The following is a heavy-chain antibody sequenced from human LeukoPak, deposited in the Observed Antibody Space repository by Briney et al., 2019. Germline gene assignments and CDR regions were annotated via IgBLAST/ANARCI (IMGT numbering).Heavy chain of an antibody. CDR2: IYYSGST. CDR1: GGSISSYY. CDR3: ARAPGNDYYPYYMDV. J-gene: IGHJ6*03. V-gene: IGHV4-59*01. Sequence: PSETLSLTCTVSGGSISSYYWSWIRQPPGKGLEWIGYIYYSGSTNYNPSLKSRVTISVDTSKNQFSLKVSSVTAADTAVYYCARAPGNDYYPYYMDVWGKGTTVTVSS.